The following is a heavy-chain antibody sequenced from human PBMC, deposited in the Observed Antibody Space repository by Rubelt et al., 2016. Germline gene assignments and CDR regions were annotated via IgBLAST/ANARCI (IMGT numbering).Heavy chain of an antibody. V-gene: IGHV1-8*01. D-gene: IGHD6-13*01. Sequence: GAEVKKPGASVKVSCKASGYTFTSYDINWVRQATGQGLAWMGWMNPNSGNTGYAQKFQGRVTMTRNTSISTAYMELSRLRSDDTAVYYCARSIAAAGLQPDDAFDIWGQGTMVTVSS. CDR2: MNPNSGNT. J-gene: IGHJ3*02. CDR1: GYTFTSYD. CDR3: ARSIAAAGLQPDDAFDI.